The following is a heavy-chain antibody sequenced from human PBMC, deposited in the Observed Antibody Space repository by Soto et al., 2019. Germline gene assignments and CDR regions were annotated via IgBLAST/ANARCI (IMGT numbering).Heavy chain of an antibody. CDR3: ARDCSSTSCWSPWIDP. CDR2: IIPIFGTA. Sequence: GASVKVSCKASGGTFSSYAISWVRQAPGQGLEWMGGIIPIFGTANYAQKFQGRVTITADESTSTAYMELSSLRSEDTAVYYCARDCSSTSCWSPWIDPWGQGTLVTVSS. CDR1: GGTFSSYA. V-gene: IGHV1-69*13. D-gene: IGHD2-2*01. J-gene: IGHJ5*02.